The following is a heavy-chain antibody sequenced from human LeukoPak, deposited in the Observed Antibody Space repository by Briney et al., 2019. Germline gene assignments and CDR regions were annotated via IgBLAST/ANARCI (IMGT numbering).Heavy chain of an antibody. J-gene: IGHJ3*02. V-gene: IGHV3-53*01. D-gene: IGHD3-22*01. CDR2: TYTGDNS. Sequence: GGSLRLSCAASGFTVSSIHMVWVRQAPGKGLEWVSVTYTGDNSYYADSVKGRFIISRDISKNTLHLQMNSLRAEDSALYYCARGGRGSAAVVAPRSFDIWGQGTMVTVSS. CDR3: ARGGRGSAAVVAPRSFDI. CDR1: GFTVSSIH.